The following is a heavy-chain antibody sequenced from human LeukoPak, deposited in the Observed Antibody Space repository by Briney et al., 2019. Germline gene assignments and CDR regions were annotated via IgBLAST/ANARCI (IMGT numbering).Heavy chain of an antibody. D-gene: IGHD6-6*01. Sequence: PSETLSLTCAVSGYSISSSNWWGWIRQPPGKVLEWIGYIYYSGSTYYSPSLKGRVTMSIDTSKNQFSLQLSSVTAVDTAVYYCASVAARPDYYFDSWGQGTLVSVSS. V-gene: IGHV4-28*01. CDR1: GYSISSSNW. CDR3: ASVAARPDYYFDS. J-gene: IGHJ4*02. CDR2: IYYSGST.